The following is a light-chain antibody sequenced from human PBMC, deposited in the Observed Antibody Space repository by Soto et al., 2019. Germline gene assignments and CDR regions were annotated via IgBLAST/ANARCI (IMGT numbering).Light chain of an antibody. Sequence: AIQLTQSPSSLSASVGDRVTITCRASQGISSALAWYQQKPGKAPKVLIYDASSLESGVPSRFSGSGSGTDFTLTISSLQPEDVATYYCQQFNSYPALTFGGGTKVEIK. V-gene: IGKV1-13*02. CDR3: QQFNSYPALT. J-gene: IGKJ4*01. CDR1: QGISSA. CDR2: DAS.